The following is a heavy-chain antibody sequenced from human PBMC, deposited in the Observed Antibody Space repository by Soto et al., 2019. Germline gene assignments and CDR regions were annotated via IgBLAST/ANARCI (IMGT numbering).Heavy chain of an antibody. J-gene: IGHJ4*02. V-gene: IGHV3-30*18. CDR1: GFTFSSYG. D-gene: IGHD3-10*01. CDR3: AKDERPLWFGELDY. Sequence: WGSLRLSCAASGFTFSSYGIHWFRQAPGKGLEWVAVISYDGSNKYYADSVKGRFTISRDNSKNTLYLQMNSLRAEDTAVYYCAKDERPLWFGELDYWGQGTLVTVSS. CDR2: ISYDGSNK.